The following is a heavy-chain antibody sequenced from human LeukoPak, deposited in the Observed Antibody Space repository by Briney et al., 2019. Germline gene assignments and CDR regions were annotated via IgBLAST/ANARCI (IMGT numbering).Heavy chain of an antibody. Sequence: ASVKVSCKASGYTFTAYYIHWVRQAPGQGLEWMGWINPDSGATSSAQKFQGRVSMTRDTSISTAYLDLNGLISDDTAVFYCARISRGRYYFDHWGQGTLVTVSS. CDR1: GYTFTAYY. V-gene: IGHV1-2*02. D-gene: IGHD2-15*01. CDR3: ARISRGRYYFDH. J-gene: IGHJ4*02. CDR2: INPDSGAT.